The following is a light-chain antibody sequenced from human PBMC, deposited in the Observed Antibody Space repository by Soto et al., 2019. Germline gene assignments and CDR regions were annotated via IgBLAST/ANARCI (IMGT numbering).Light chain of an antibody. J-gene: IGKJ5*01. CDR2: AAS. V-gene: IGKV1-39*01. CDR1: QSISSY. CDR3: QQSYSTLIT. Sequence: DIQMTQSPSSLSAYVGDRVTITCRASQSISSYLNWYQQKPGKAPKLLIYAASSLQSGVPSRFSGSGSGTDFTPTISSLQPEDFATYYCQQSYSTLITFGQGTRLEI.